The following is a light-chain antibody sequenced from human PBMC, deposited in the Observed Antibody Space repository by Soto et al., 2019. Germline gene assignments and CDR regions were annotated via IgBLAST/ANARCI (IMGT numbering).Light chain of an antibody. Sequence: QSVLTQSSSASASLGSSVKLTCTLSSGHSSYIIAWHQQQPGKAPRYLMKLEGSGSYNKGSGVPDRFSGSSSGADRYLTISNLQSEDEADYYCETWDSNTSVFCGGTQLTVL. J-gene: IGLJ2*01. CDR3: ETWDSNTSV. CDR2: LEGSGSY. V-gene: IGLV4-60*03. CDR1: SGHSSYI.